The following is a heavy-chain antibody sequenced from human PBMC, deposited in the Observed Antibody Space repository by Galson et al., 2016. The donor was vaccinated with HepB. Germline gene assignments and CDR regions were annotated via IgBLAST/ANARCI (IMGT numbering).Heavy chain of an antibody. J-gene: IGHJ4*01. Sequence: ETLSLTCTVSGASFSDNACWGWVRQPPGKGLEWVGEICHIGSTNAHPSLESRVSISVDKSRNHFSLNLTSVTATDTAVYYCATGTTMTTRFDYWGHGTLVAVSS. CDR3: ATGTTMTTRFDY. CDR1: GASFSDNAC. V-gene: IGHV4-4*02. D-gene: IGHD1/OR15-1a*01. CDR2: ICHIGST.